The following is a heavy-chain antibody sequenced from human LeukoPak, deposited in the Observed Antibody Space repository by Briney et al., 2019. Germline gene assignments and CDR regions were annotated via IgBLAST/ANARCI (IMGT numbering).Heavy chain of an antibody. V-gene: IGHV3-9*01. CDR3: AKDIGYSSSWYYFDY. J-gene: IGHJ4*02. CDR2: ISWNSGSI. Sequence: PGGSLRLSCAASGSTFDDYAMHWVRQAPGKGLEWVSGISWNSGSIGYADSVKGRFTISRDNAKNSLYLQMNSLRAEDTALYYCAKDIGYSSSWYYFDYWGQGTLVTVSS. D-gene: IGHD6-13*01. CDR1: GSTFDDYA.